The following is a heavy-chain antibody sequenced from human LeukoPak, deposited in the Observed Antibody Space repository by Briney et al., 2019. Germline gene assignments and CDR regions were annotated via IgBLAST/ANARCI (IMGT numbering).Heavy chain of an antibody. CDR3: ALPSITGTTWFDP. Sequence: SVKVSCKASGGTFTSYAISWVRQAPGQGLEWMGGIIPIFGTANYAQKFQGRVTITTDESTSTAYMELSSLRSEDTAVYYCALPSITGTTWFDPWGQGTLVTVSS. CDR2: IIPIFGTA. V-gene: IGHV1-69*05. D-gene: IGHD1-7*01. J-gene: IGHJ5*02. CDR1: GGTFTSYA.